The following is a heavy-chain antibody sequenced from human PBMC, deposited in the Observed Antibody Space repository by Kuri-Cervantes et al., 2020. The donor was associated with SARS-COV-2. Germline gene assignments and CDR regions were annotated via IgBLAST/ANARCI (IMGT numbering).Heavy chain of an antibody. Sequence: GESLKISCAASGFTFSSYSMNWVRQAPGKGLEWVSSISSSSSYIYYADSVKGRFTISRDNAKNSLYLQMNSLRAEDTAVYYCARANIVVVPAALGAIIYYYYYMDVWGKGTTVTVSS. CDR2: ISSSSSYI. CDR1: GFTFSSYS. D-gene: IGHD2-2*01. J-gene: IGHJ6*03. CDR3: ARANIVVVPAALGAIIYYYYYMDV. V-gene: IGHV3-21*01.